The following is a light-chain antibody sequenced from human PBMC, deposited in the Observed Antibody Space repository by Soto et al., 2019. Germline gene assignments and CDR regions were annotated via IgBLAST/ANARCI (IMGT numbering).Light chain of an antibody. CDR3: SSYTSSRTGL. CDR1: SSDVGGYNY. J-gene: IGLJ2*01. V-gene: IGLV2-14*01. Sequence: QSALTQPASVSGSLGQSITISCTGTSSDVGGYNYVSWYQQHPGKDPKVVIFEVTKRPSGVSSRFSGSKSGNTASLTVSGLQAEDEGDYYCSSYTSSRTGLFGGGTQVTVL. CDR2: EVT.